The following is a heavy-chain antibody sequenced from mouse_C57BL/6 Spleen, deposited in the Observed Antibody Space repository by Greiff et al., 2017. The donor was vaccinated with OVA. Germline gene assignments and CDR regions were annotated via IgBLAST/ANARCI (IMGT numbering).Heavy chain of an antibody. CDR2: IRNKANGYTT. J-gene: IGHJ2*01. V-gene: IGHV7-3*01. CDR1: GFTFTDYY. Sequence: DVQLQESGGGLVQPGGSLSLSCAASGFTFTDYYMSWVRQPPGKALEWLGFIRNKANGYTTEYSASVKGRFTISRDNSQSILYLQMNALRAEDSATYYCARLTGWFDYWGQGTTLTVSS. D-gene: IGHD4-1*01. CDR3: ARLTGWFDY.